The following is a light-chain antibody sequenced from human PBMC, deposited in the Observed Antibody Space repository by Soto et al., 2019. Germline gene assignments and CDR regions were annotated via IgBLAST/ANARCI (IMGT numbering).Light chain of an antibody. CDR2: DAS. J-gene: IGKJ1*01. CDR1: QSVSSW. V-gene: IGKV1-5*01. CDR3: QQYISFPKT. Sequence: DIQMTQSPPTLPAFVGDTVTITCRASQSVSSWLAWYQQKPGTAPNLLIYDASSLASGVPSRFSGSGSGTKFTLTIRSLQPDDFATYYCQQYISFPKTFGQGTKVEIK.